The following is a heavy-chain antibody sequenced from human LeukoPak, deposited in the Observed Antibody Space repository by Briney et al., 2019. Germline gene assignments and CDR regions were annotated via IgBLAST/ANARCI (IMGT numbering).Heavy chain of an antibody. CDR2: ISYDGSNK. CDR3: ARGAAEEQWLVDGYFDY. Sequence: PGGSLRLSCAASGFTFSSYSMNWVRQAPGKGLEWVAVISYDGSNKYYADSVKGRFTISRDNSKNTLYLQMNSLRAEDTAVYYCARGAAEEQWLVDGYFDYWGQGTLVTVSS. CDR1: GFTFSSYS. D-gene: IGHD6-19*01. J-gene: IGHJ4*02. V-gene: IGHV3-30*03.